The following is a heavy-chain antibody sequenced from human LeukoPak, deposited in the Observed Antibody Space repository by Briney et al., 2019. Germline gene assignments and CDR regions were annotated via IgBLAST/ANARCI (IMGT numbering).Heavy chain of an antibody. D-gene: IGHD3-10*01. CDR2: IYSGGST. J-gene: IGHJ4*02. CDR3: ARDLWFGELR. V-gene: IGHV3-66*01. Sequence: PGGSLRLSCAASGFTFSTYSMNWVRQAPGKGLEWVSVIYSGGSTYYADSVKGRFTISRDNSKNTLYLQMNSLRAEDTAVYYCARDLWFGELRWGQGTLVTVSS. CDR1: GFTFSTYS.